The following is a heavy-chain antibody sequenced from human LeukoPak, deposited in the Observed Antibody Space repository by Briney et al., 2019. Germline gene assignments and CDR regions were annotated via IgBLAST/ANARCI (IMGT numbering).Heavy chain of an antibody. CDR3: AERFDY. J-gene: IGHJ4*02. V-gene: IGHV3-48*01. Sequence: GGSLRLSCAASGFTFSDYSMNWVRQAPGKGLEWVAYISSSRSTIYYADSVKGRFTISRDNAKNSLYLQMNSLRAEDTAVYYCAERFDYWGQGTLVTVSS. CDR1: GFTFSDYS. D-gene: IGHD6-25*01. CDR2: ISSSRSTI.